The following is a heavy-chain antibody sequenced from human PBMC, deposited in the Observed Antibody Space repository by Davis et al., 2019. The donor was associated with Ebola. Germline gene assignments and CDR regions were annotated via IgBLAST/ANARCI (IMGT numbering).Heavy chain of an antibody. CDR2: VNVDGSTI. Sequence: GESLKISCAASGFTFSSYWIHWVRQAPGKGLEWVSRVNVDGSTINYADSVKGRFTISRDNAKNTVHLQMDSLRADDTAVYYCTRVTALAPGVMSGYAMDVWGQGTTVTVSS. J-gene: IGHJ6*02. V-gene: IGHV3-74*01. CDR1: GFTFSSYW. D-gene: IGHD2-2*01. CDR3: TRVTALAPGVMSGYAMDV.